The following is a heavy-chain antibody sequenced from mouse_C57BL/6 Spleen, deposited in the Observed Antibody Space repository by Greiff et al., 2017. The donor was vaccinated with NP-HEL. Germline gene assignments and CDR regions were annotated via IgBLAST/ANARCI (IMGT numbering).Heavy chain of an antibody. J-gene: IGHJ4*01. CDR2: IYPGSGST. D-gene: IGHD2-4*01. CDR1: GYTFTSYW. Sequence: VQLQQSGAELVKPGASVKMSCKASGYTFTSYWITWVKQRPGQGLEWIGDIYPGSGSTNYNEKFKSKATLTVDTSSSTAYMQLSSLTSEDSAVYYCARLYYDYDDAMDYWGQGTSVTVSS. V-gene: IGHV1-55*01. CDR3: ARLYYDYDDAMDY.